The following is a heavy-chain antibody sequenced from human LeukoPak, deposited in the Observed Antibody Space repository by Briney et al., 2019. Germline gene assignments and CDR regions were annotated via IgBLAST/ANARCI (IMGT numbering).Heavy chain of an antibody. CDR2: IYYSGST. CDR3: ARQDSSSPQVSRFDP. CDR1: GGSISSSSYS. V-gene: IGHV4-39*01. Sequence: SETLSLTCTVSGGSISSSSYSWGWIRQPPGKGLEWIGSIYYSGSTYYNPSLKSRVTISVDTSKNQFSLKLSSVTAADTAVYYCARQDSSSPQVSRFDPWGQGTLVTVSS. J-gene: IGHJ5*02. D-gene: IGHD6-6*01.